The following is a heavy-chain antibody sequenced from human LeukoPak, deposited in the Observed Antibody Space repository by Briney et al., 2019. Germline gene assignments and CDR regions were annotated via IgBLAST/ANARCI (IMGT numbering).Heavy chain of an antibody. J-gene: IGHJ4*02. D-gene: IGHD6-6*01. V-gene: IGHV1-8*03. CDR3: ARREYTSSSPIRY. CDR2: MNPNRGNT. CDR1: GYTFTSYD. Sequence: ASVKVSCKASGYTFTSYDINWVRQATGQGPEWMGWMNPNRGNTGYAQKFQGRVTITRNTSISTAYMELSSLRSEDTAVYYCARREYTSSSPIRYWGQGTLVTVSS.